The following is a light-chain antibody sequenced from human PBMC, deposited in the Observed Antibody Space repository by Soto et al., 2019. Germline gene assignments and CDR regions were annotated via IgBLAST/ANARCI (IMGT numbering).Light chain of an antibody. CDR2: DAS. CDR1: LDLGNY. V-gene: IGKV1-33*01. Sequence: DIQMTQSPSSLSPSVGDEVTIPCQASLDLGNYLNWYQQKPGKAPKLLIYDASNLETGVPSRFSGSGSGTDCTFTISSLQPEDSATYYCQQYDNLPLTFGGGTKVEIK. J-gene: IGKJ4*01. CDR3: QQYDNLPLT.